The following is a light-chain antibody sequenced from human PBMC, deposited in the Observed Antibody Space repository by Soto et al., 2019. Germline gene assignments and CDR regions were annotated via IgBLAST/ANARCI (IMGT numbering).Light chain of an antibody. CDR2: DAS. Sequence: EILLTPSPATLSLSPGDRAPLSCRASQSVSSYLAWYQQKPGQAPRLLIYDASTRATGIPARFSGSGSGTDFTLTIDKLEPEDFAVYYCQQHNSWPQITFGQGTRVEIK. J-gene: IGKJ5*01. V-gene: IGKV3-11*01. CDR3: QQHNSWPQIT. CDR1: QSVSSY.